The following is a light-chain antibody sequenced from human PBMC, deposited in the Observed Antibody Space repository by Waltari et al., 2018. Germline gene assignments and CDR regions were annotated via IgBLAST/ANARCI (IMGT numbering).Light chain of an antibody. CDR1: QAITNS. J-gene: IGKJ4*02. V-gene: IGKV1-NL1*01. CDR3: QQYRSSPLT. Sequence: DIQMTQSPSYLSASVGDRVTITCRASQAITNSLAWYQQKPGKAPKLLLYRASTLESGVPSRFSGSGAGTEYTLTISSLQPEDFATYYCQQYRSSPLTFGGGTKVEIK. CDR2: RAS.